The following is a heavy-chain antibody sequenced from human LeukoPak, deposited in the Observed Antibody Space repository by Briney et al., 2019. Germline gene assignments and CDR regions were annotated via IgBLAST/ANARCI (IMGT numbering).Heavy chain of an antibody. CDR3: SRHSSYVDTAMVTEGYGMDV. CDR1: GVSFSGSA. Sequence: GGSLRLSCAASGVSFSGSALHWVRQASGKGVEWVGRIRSKANSYATAYAASVKGRFTISRDDSKNTAYLQMNSLKTEDTAVYYCSRHSSYVDTAMVTEGYGMDVWGQGTTVTVSS. J-gene: IGHJ6*02. V-gene: IGHV3-73*01. D-gene: IGHD5-18*01. CDR2: IRSKANSYAT.